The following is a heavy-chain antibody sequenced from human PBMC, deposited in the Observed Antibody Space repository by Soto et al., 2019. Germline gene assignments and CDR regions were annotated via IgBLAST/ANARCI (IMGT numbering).Heavy chain of an antibody. Sequence: ASVKVSCKASGYTFTGYYMHWVRQAPGQGLEWMGWINPNSGGTNYAQKFQGWVTMTRDTSISTAYMELSRLRSDDTAVYYCARGRQLVGYSYYYMDVWGKGTTVTVAS. CDR1: GYTFTGYY. J-gene: IGHJ6*03. CDR3: ARGRQLVGYSYYYMDV. D-gene: IGHD6-6*01. CDR2: INPNSGGT. V-gene: IGHV1-2*04.